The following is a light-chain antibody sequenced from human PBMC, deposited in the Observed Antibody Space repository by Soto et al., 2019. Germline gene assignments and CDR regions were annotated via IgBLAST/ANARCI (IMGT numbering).Light chain of an antibody. Sequence: EIVLTQSPGTLPLSPGERATLSCRASQTVSSRYLAWYQQKPGQAPRLLMYGASNRATGIPGRFSGSGSGTDFTLTISRLEPEDFAVYFCQQYGRSPPFTFGQGTKVEIK. V-gene: IGKV3-20*01. J-gene: IGKJ2*01. CDR3: QQYGRSPPFT. CDR2: GAS. CDR1: QTVSSRY.